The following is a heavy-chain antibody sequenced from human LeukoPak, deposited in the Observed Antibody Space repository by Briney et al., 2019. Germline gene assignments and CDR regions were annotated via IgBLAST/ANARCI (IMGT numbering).Heavy chain of an antibody. CDR3: ARRRMIVVSWFDP. D-gene: IGHD3-22*01. J-gene: IGHJ5*02. Sequence: SETLSLTCAVYGGSFSGYYWSWIRQPPGKGLEWLGEINHSGRTNYNPSRKSRVTISVDTSKNQFSLKLSSVTAADTAVYYCARRRMIVVSWFDPWGQGTLVTVSS. CDR1: GGSFSGYY. CDR2: INHSGRT. V-gene: IGHV4-34*01.